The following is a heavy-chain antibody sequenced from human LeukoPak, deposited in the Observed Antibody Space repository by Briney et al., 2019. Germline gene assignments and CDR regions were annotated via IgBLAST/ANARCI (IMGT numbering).Heavy chain of an antibody. Sequence: SETLSLTCAVYGGSFSGYYWSWIRQPPGKGLEWIGEINHSGSTNYNPSLKSRVTISVDTSKNQFSLKLSSVTAADTAVYYCARVKRRIAVAGPTPLSDYWGQGTLVTVSS. D-gene: IGHD6-19*01. CDR3: ARVKRRIAVAGPTPLSDY. V-gene: IGHV4-34*01. CDR1: GGSFSGYY. J-gene: IGHJ4*02. CDR2: INHSGST.